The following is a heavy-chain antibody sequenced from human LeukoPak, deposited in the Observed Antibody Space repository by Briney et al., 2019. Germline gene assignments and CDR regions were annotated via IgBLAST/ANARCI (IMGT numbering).Heavy chain of an antibody. D-gene: IGHD6-19*01. J-gene: IGHJ5*02. Sequence: SETLSLTCTVSRGSFTSYHWIWIRQPPGKGLEWIGHIYSNGSTNYGPSLRSRLTLSVHTSKNELSLQLRSLTAADTAVYHCAKQVAGSDAWFDPWGQGTLVTVSS. CDR1: RGSFTSYH. CDR2: IYSNGST. CDR3: AKQVAGSDAWFDP. V-gene: IGHV4-4*09.